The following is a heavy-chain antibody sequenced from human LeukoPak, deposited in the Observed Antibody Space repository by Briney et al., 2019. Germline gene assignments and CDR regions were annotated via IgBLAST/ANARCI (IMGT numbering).Heavy chain of an antibody. CDR1: GFTFTNYW. Sequence: GGSLRLSCATSGFTFTNYWMSWFRQAPGKGPEWVGNIKEDGSEKQYVDSVKGRFTISRDNARNSLYLQMDSLRAEDSAVYYCARDLDINMRLVLIKGGFDYWGQGTPVTVSS. CDR2: IKEDGSEK. V-gene: IGHV3-7*01. J-gene: IGHJ4*02. D-gene: IGHD3-22*01. CDR3: ARDLDINMRLVLIKGGFDY.